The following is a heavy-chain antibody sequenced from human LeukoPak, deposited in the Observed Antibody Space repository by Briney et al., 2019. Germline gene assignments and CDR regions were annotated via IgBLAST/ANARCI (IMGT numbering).Heavy chain of an antibody. D-gene: IGHD3-10*01. J-gene: IGHJ4*02. CDR1: GFTFSSYS. CDR2: ISSSSSYI. Sequence: GGSLRLSCAASGFTFSSYSMNWVRQAPGKGLEWVSSISSSSSYIYYADSVKGRFTISRDNAKNSLYLQMNSLRAEDTALYYCAKDPTWAYYGSGSQQGTPYYFDYWGQGTLVTVSS. V-gene: IGHV3-21*04. CDR3: AKDPTWAYYGSGSQQGTPYYFDY.